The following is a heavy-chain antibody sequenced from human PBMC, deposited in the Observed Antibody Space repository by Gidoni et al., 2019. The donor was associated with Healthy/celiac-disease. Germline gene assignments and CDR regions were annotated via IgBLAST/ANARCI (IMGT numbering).Heavy chain of an antibody. CDR1: GGSISSGGYY. J-gene: IGHJ6*02. V-gene: IGHV4-31*03. Sequence: QVQLQESGPGLVKPSQTLSLPCTVSGGSISSGGYYWSWIRQHPGKGLEWIGYIYYSGSTYYNPSLKSRVTISVDTSKNQFSLKLSSVTAADTAVYYCARDYSPHYYYYGMDVWGQGTTVTVSS. CDR2: IYYSGST. D-gene: IGHD2-15*01. CDR3: ARDYSPHYYYYGMDV.